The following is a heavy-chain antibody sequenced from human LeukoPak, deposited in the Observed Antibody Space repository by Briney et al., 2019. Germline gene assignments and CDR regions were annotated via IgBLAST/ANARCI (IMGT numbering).Heavy chain of an antibody. CDR1: GFMFNSYG. CDR2: ISYDGSNK. J-gene: IGHJ3*02. Sequence: GGSLRLSCAASGFMFNSYGMHWVRQAPGRGLEWVAVISYDGSNKYYADSVRGRFTISRDNSKNTLYLQMNSLEAKDTAVYYCARDQLERDDAFDIWGQGTMVTVSS. V-gene: IGHV3-30*03. CDR3: ARDQLERDDAFDI. D-gene: IGHD1-1*01.